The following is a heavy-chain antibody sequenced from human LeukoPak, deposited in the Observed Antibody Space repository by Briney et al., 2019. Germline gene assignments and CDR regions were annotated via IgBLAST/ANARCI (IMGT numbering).Heavy chain of an antibody. Sequence: GASVKVSCKVSGYTLTELSMHWVRQAPGQGLEWVGWINPDSGVTNYAQKFQGRVTMTRDTSISTAYMELSRLRSDDTAVYYCARGVGANVLDAFDIWGQGTMVTVSS. V-gene: IGHV1-2*02. CDR3: ARGVGANVLDAFDI. CDR2: INPDSGVT. D-gene: IGHD1-26*01. J-gene: IGHJ3*02. CDR1: GYTLTELS.